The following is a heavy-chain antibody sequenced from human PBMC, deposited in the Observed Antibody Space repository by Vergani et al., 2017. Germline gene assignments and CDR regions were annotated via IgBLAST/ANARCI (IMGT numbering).Heavy chain of an antibody. CDR3: ARAPHVYSGYLN. V-gene: IGHV3-30*03. Sequence: QVHLVESGGGVVQPGRSLRLSCVVSGFTSSYYGMHWVRQAPGKGLEWVAVISYDGTQKYYADSVKGRFTISRDNSKSTLYLQMNSLRAEDTAVYYCARAPHVYSGYLNWGQGTLVTVSS. D-gene: IGHD5-12*01. CDR1: GFTSSYYG. J-gene: IGHJ4*02. CDR2: ISYDGTQK.